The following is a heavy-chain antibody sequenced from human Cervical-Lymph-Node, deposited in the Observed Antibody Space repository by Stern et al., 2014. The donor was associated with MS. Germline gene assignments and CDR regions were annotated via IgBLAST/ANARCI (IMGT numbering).Heavy chain of an antibody. CDR1: GGTFTNNA. D-gene: IGHD3-22*01. J-gene: IGHJ6*02. Sequence: QMQLVQSGAEVKKPGSSVKVSCKASGGTFTNNAINWVRQAPGQGLEWMGGIIPVFGTADYAQKFQGRVTITADESSSTVYMELSSLRSDDTAVYYCSRVPQFFYDTSGDYDYYYGMDVWGQGTTVTVSS. CDR3: SRVPQFFYDTSGDYDYYYGMDV. V-gene: IGHV1-69*01. CDR2: IIPVFGTA.